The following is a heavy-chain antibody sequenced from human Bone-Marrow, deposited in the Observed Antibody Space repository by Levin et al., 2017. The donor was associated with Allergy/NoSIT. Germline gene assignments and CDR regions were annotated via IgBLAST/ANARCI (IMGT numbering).Heavy chain of an antibody. CDR1: GFTFSDYY. Sequence: GESLKISCAASGFTFSDYYMSWIRQAPGQGLEWLSYISGSSSYTNNADSVKGRFTISRDNTKNSLYLQMNSLRAEDTAVYYCARIKSRWTGYGIDDWGQGTLVTVSS. D-gene: IGHD3/OR15-3a*01. J-gene: IGHJ4*03. CDR3: ARIKSRWTGYGIDD. CDR2: ISGSSSYT. V-gene: IGHV3-11*03.